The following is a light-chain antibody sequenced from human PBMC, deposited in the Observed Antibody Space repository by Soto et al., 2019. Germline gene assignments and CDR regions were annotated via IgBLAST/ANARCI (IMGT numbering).Light chain of an antibody. CDR1: QSVSSSY. CDR3: QHYGTSAL. Sequence: EIVLTQSPGTLSLSPGERATLSCRASQSVSSSYLAWYQQKPGQAPRLLIYGASHRATGIPDRFSVSASGTDFTLTISRLEPEVFAVYYCQHYGTSALFGPGTKVDIK. J-gene: IGKJ3*01. CDR2: GAS. V-gene: IGKV3-20*01.